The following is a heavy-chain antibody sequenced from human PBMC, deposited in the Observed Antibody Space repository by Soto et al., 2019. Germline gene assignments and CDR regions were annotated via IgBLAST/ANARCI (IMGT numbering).Heavy chain of an antibody. CDR2: VYHSGTT. V-gene: IGHV4-4*02. CDR1: GGSIPTNW. CDR3: ARHIAVPRTRGFDY. J-gene: IGHJ4*02. Sequence: QVHLQESGPGLVKPSGTLSLTCAGSGGSIPTNWWSWVRQPPGKGREWVGEVYHSGTTNYNPSLRGRVPISVDKSNNHFSLNLNSVTAADSAIYYCARHIAVPRTRGFDYWGQGNLVTVSS. D-gene: IGHD6-19*01.